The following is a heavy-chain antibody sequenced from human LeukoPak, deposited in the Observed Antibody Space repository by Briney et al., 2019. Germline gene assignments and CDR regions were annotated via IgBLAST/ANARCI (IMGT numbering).Heavy chain of an antibody. J-gene: IGHJ4*02. D-gene: IGHD3-22*01. CDR1: GFTFSSYG. CDR3: ARGYDSSGYSILY. Sequence: PGGSLRLSCVASGFTFSSYGMHWVRQAPGKGLEWVAVILYDGSNKYYADSVKGRFSISRDNSKNTLYLQMNSLRAEDTAVYDCARGYDSSGYSILYWGQGTLVTVSS. V-gene: IGHV3-30*03. CDR2: ILYDGSNK.